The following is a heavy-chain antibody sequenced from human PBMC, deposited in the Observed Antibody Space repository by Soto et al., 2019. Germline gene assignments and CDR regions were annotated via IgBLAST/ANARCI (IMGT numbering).Heavy chain of an antibody. Sequence: ASVKVSCKASGYTFTGYYMHWVRQAPGQGLEWMGWINPNSGGTNYAQKFQGWVTMTRDTSISTAYMELSRLRSDDTAVYYCARVAAAAAPYYFDYWGQGTLVTVSS. V-gene: IGHV1-2*04. CDR2: INPNSGGT. D-gene: IGHD6-13*01. CDR1: GYTFTGYY. CDR3: ARVAAAAAPYYFDY. J-gene: IGHJ4*02.